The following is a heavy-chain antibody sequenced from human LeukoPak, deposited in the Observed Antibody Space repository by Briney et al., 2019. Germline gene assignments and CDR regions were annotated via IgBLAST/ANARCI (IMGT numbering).Heavy chain of an antibody. J-gene: IGHJ4*02. CDR2: IIPIFGTA. CDR1: GGTFSSYA. Sequence: SVKVSCKASGGTFSSYAISWVRQAPGQGLEWMGGIIPIFGTANYAQKFQGRVTITADESTSTAYMELSSLRSEDTAVYYCARVLDDSATEYYFDYWGQGTLVTVSS. CDR3: ARVLDDSATEYYFDY. V-gene: IGHV1-69*01. D-gene: IGHD3/OR15-3a*01.